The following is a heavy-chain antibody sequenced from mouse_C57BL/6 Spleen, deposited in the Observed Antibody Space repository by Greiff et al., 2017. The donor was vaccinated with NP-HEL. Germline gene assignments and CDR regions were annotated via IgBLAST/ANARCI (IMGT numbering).Heavy chain of an antibody. Sequence: VQLQQPGAELVMPGASVKLSCKASGYTFTSYWMHWVKQRPGQGLEWIGEIDPSDSYTNYNQKFKGKSTLTVDKSSSTAYMQLSSLTSEDSAVYYCARSVTTVVYFDYWGQGTTLTVSS. CDR3: ARSVTTVVYFDY. V-gene: IGHV1-69*01. CDR2: IDPSDSYT. D-gene: IGHD1-1*01. CDR1: GYTFTSYW. J-gene: IGHJ2*01.